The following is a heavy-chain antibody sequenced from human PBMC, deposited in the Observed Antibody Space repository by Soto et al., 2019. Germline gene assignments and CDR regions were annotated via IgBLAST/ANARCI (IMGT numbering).Heavy chain of an antibody. D-gene: IGHD1-26*01. CDR1: GGSISSGGYS. V-gene: IGHV4-30-2*01. Sequence: QLQLQESGSGLVKPSQTLSLTCAVSGGSISSGGYSWYWIRQPRGKGLEWIGYIYHSGSTYYNPSLKSRVNISVDRSKNQFSLKLSSVTAADTALYYCAIGRPTARDYLGQGTLVTVSS. CDR3: AIGRPTARDY. CDR2: IYHSGST. J-gene: IGHJ4*02.